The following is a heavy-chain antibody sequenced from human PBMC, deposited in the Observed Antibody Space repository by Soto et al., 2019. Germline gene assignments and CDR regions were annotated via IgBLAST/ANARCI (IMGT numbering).Heavy chain of an antibody. CDR1: DYTFTRYG. CDR3: AKNGQPPYYYYGMDV. V-gene: IGHV1-18*01. D-gene: IGHD2-8*01. CDR2: ISGYNGDT. J-gene: IGHJ6*02. Sequence: QGQLVRSRAELKKPGASVKVSCKASDYTFTRYGISWVRQAPGQGLEWMGWISGYNGDTNYAQKFQGRVTMTIDTSTTTAYMELRSLTSNDTAVYYCAKNGQPPYYYYGMDVWGQGTTVTVSS.